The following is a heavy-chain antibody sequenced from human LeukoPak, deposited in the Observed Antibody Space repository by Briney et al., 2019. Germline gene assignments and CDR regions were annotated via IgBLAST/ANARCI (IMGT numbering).Heavy chain of an antibody. V-gene: IGHV4-31*03. Sequence: PSQTLSLTCTVSGGPISSGGHYWTWIRQHPGKGLEWIAYIYHTGTTYYNPSLKSRINISVDTSKNQFSLKLSSVTAADTAVYYCARSPDDAFDIWGQGTMVTVSS. CDR2: IYHTGTT. CDR3: ARSPDDAFDI. CDR1: GGPISSGGHY. J-gene: IGHJ3*02.